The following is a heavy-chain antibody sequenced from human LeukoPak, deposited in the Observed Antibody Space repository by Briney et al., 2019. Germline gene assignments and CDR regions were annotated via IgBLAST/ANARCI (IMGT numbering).Heavy chain of an antibody. CDR1: GGSFSGYY. Sequence: SETLSLTCAVYGGSFSGYYWSWIRQPPGKGLEWIGEINHSGSTNYNPSLKSRVTISVDTSKNQFSLKLSSVTAADTAVYYCARGGYFWSGYYHFDYWGQGTLVTVSS. V-gene: IGHV4-34*01. J-gene: IGHJ4*02. D-gene: IGHD3-3*01. CDR2: INHSGST. CDR3: ARGGYFWSGYYHFDY.